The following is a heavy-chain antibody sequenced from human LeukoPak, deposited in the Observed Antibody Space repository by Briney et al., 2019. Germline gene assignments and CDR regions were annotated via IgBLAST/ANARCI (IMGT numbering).Heavy chain of an antibody. V-gene: IGHV3-30*03. Sequence: GGSLRLSCAASGFTFSSYGMHWVRQAPGKGLEWVAVISYDGSNKYYADSVKGRFTISRDNSKNTLYLQMNSLRAEDTAVYHCLINVGGSSWHFDYWGQGTLVTVSS. CDR2: ISYDGSNK. CDR1: GFTFSSYG. CDR3: LINVGGSSWHFDY. J-gene: IGHJ4*02. D-gene: IGHD6-13*01.